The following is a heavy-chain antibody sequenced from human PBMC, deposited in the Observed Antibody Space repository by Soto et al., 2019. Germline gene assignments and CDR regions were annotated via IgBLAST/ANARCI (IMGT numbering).Heavy chain of an antibody. Sequence: SETLYLTCTVSGDSIRSGNYYWSWIRQPPGKGLEWIGNIFYSGSTYYNPSLKSRLTISVDTSKNQFSLRLSSVTAADTAVYYCARLALGSGYYFGGFDPWGQGTLVTVSS. CDR2: IFYSGST. D-gene: IGHD3-22*01. J-gene: IGHJ5*02. CDR1: GDSIRSGNYY. V-gene: IGHV4-30-4*01. CDR3: ARLALGSGYYFGGFDP.